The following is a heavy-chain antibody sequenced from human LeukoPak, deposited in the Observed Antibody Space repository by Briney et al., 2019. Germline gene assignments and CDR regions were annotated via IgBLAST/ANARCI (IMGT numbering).Heavy chain of an antibody. CDR1: DVFISAYY. Sequence: SETLSLTCSVSDVFISAYYWSWIRQSAGHRLEWIGRIYPGEGIYATATTSYNPSFKSRVTMSGDTSKNQLSLKLSSVTAADTAVYYCARDPTTVTTIFDSWGQGILVTVSS. D-gene: IGHD4-11*01. V-gene: IGHV4-4*07. J-gene: IGHJ4*02. CDR3: ARDPTTVTTIFDS. CDR2: IYPGEGIYATATT.